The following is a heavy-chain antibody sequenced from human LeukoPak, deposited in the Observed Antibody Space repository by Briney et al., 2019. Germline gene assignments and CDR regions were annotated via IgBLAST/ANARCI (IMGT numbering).Heavy chain of an antibody. Sequence: PSQTLSLTCTVSGGSINSGGYYWRSIRQHPGKGLEWIGYIYYSGSTYYNPSLKSRVTISVDTSKNQFSLKLSSVTAADTAVYYCAKMTTVTAALDAFDIWGQGTMVTVSS. CDR3: AKMTTVTAALDAFDI. CDR1: GGSINSGGYY. D-gene: IGHD4-17*01. J-gene: IGHJ3*02. V-gene: IGHV4-31*03. CDR2: IYYSGST.